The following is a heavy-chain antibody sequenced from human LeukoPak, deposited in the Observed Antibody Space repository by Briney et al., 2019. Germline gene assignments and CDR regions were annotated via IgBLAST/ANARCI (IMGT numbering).Heavy chain of an antibody. CDR3: ARDGGYSGYDYDYFDY. CDR2: LSSSSSYI. J-gene: IGHJ4*02. D-gene: IGHD5-12*01. V-gene: IGHV3-21*01. CDR1: GFTFSSYS. Sequence: GGSLRLSCAASGFTFSSYSMNWVRQAPGKGLEWVSSLSSSSSYIYYADSVKGRFTISRDNAKNSLYLQMNSLRAEDTAVYYCARDGGYSGYDYDYFDYWGQGTLVTVSS.